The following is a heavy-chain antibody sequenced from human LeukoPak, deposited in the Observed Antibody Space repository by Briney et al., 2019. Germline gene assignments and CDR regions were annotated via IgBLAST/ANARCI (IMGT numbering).Heavy chain of an antibody. J-gene: IGHJ6*02. CDR3: ARGMYLAYGMDV. CDR2: IYSGGAT. CDR1: GFTVISNL. D-gene: IGHD2-8*01. V-gene: IGHV3-53*01. Sequence: GGSLRLSCAASGFTVISNLMTWVRQSPGRGLEWLSSIYSGGATYYADSVKGRFTISRDHSKNTLYLQMNSLRAEDTAVYYCARGMYLAYGMDVWGQGTTVTVSS.